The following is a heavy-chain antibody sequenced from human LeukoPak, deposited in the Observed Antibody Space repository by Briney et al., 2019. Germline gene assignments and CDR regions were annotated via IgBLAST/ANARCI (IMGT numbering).Heavy chain of an antibody. CDR1: GYNFFSNYW. CDR3: VRRLTMSHSGGDWFDP. Sequence: ESLKISCQTSGYNFFSNYWIAWVRQMPGKGLEWMGMVYPLDSDTRYSPSFQGQVTFSADKSTNTAYLQWSSLKASNTAMYYCVRRLTMSHSGGDWFDPWGQGTLVTVSS. D-gene: IGHD4/OR15-4a*01. V-gene: IGHV5-51*01. CDR2: VYPLDSDT. J-gene: IGHJ5*02.